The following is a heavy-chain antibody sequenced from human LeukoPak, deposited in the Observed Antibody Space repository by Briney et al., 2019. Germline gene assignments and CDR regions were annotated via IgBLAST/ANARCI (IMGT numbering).Heavy chain of an antibody. V-gene: IGHV1-2*02. CDR3: SREDY. CDR2: INPNSGGT. Sequence: ASVKLSCKASGYTFTGYYLHWVRQAPGQGLEWVGWINPNSGGTNYAQKFQARVTMTRDTSISTVYMELSRLRSDDTAVYYCSREDYWGQGTLVTVSS. J-gene: IGHJ4*02. CDR1: GYTFTGYY.